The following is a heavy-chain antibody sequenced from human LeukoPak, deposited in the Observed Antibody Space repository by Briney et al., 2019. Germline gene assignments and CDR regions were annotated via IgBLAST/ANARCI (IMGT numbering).Heavy chain of an antibody. CDR3: AKSGSGSINEY. CDR2: ISYDGSDQ. V-gene: IGHV3-30*18. CDR1: GFTFSGYG. D-gene: IGHD3-10*01. Sequence: GRSLRLSCAASGFTFSGYGMHWVRQAPGKGLEWVAVISYDGSDQYYTESVKGRFTISRDNSKNTLYLQMRSLRAEDSAVYYCAKSGSGSINEYWGQGTLVTVSS. J-gene: IGHJ4*02.